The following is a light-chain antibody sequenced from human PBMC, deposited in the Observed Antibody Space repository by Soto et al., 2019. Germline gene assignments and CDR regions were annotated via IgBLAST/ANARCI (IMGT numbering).Light chain of an antibody. V-gene: IGLV3-21*02. J-gene: IGLJ3*02. CDR3: HVWDSSSDHWV. CDR2: DDR. CDR1: NLGSKS. Sequence: SYELTQPPSVSVAHGQTARITCGGNNLGSKSVHWYQQKPGQAPVLVVYDDRDRPSGIPERFSGSNSGNTATLTISRVEAGDEADYYCHVWDSSSDHWVFGGGTKLTVL.